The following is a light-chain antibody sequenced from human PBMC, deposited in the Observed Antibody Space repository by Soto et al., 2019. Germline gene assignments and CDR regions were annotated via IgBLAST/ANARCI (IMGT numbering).Light chain of an antibody. CDR3: AAWDNSLSGRV. Sequence: QSVLTQPPSASGTPGQGVTISCSGSTSNIGSNYVYWYQQLPGTAPKLLVFDDNQRPSGVPDRFSDSKSGTSASLAISGLRSEDEADYYCAAWDNSLSGRVFGGGTKLTVL. CDR2: DDN. V-gene: IGLV1-47*02. J-gene: IGLJ3*02. CDR1: TSNIGSNY.